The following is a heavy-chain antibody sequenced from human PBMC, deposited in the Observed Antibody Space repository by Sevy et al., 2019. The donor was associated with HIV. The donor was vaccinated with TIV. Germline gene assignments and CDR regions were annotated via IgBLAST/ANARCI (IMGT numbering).Heavy chain of an antibody. D-gene: IGHD2-2*01. CDR1: GFTFSSYG. CDR3: AKDAIVVVPAAMRDSVNWFDP. Sequence: GGSLRLSCAASGFTFSSYGMHWVRQAPGKGLEWVAFIRYDGSNKYYADSVKGRFTISRDNSKKTLYLQMNSLRAEDTAVYYGAKDAIVVVPAAMRDSVNWFDPWGQGTLVTVSS. J-gene: IGHJ5*02. V-gene: IGHV3-30*02. CDR2: IRYDGSNK.